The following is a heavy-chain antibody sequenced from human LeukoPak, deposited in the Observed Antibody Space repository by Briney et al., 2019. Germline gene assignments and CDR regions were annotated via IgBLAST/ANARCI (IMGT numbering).Heavy chain of an antibody. D-gene: IGHD1-7*01. J-gene: IGHJ4*02. Sequence: PSETLSLTCTVSGGSISNGDHYWGWIRQPPGKGLEWIGNIYYSGSTYYNPSLKSRVTISVDTSKNQFSLKLSSVTAADTAVYYCARGRNWNLHFDYWGQGTLVTVSS. V-gene: IGHV4-39*01. CDR2: IYYSGST. CDR3: ARGRNWNLHFDY. CDR1: GGSISNGDHY.